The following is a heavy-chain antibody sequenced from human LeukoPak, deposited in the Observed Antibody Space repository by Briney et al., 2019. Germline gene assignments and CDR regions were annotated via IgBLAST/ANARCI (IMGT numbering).Heavy chain of an antibody. CDR1: GFTFSSYA. D-gene: IGHD3-22*01. CDR2: ISGSGGST. Sequence: PGGSLRLSCAASGFTFSSYAISWVRQAPGKGLEWVSAISGSGGSTYYADSVKGRFTISRDNSKNTLYLQMNSLRAEDTAVFYCAIEQSYYYDSSGYYEDWGQGTLVTVSS. J-gene: IGHJ4*02. V-gene: IGHV3-23*01. CDR3: AIEQSYYYDSSGYYED.